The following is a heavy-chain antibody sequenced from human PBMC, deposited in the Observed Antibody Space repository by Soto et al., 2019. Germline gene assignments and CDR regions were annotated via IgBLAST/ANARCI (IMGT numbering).Heavy chain of an antibody. CDR2: ISAHNGNP. D-gene: IGHD3-10*01. CDR1: GYTFTRYG. V-gene: IGHV1-18*01. J-gene: IGHJ4*02. Sequence: QVQLVQSGAEVKKPGASVKVSCKGSGYTFTRYGIPRVRQAPGQGLERMGWISAHNGNPNYAQKVQGRVTMTTDSSTNTANRELRSLRSDDTAVYYCARVTLCDQFDSGGSSWCQGTLVTVSS. CDR3: ARVTLCDQFDSGGSS.